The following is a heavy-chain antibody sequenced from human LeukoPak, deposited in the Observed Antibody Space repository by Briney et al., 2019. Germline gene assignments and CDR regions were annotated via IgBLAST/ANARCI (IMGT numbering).Heavy chain of an antibody. CDR3: ARMGIAAVGAYYFDY. CDR2: ISRNSYT. D-gene: IGHD6-13*01. J-gene: IGHJ4*02. CDR1: GFTFSSYA. Sequence: GGSLRLSCAASGFTFSSYAMSWVRQAPGKGLEWVSYISRNSYTNYADSVKGRFTISRDNAKNSLYLQMASLRAEDTAVYYCARMGIAAVGAYYFDYWGQGTLVTVSS. V-gene: IGHV3-21*05.